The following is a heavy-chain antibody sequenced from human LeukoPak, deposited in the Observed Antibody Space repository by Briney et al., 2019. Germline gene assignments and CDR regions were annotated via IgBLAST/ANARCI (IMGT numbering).Heavy chain of an antibody. CDR2: ISSSRSYI. Sequence: GGSLRLSCAASGFTFSSYSMNWVRQAPGKGLEWVSSISSSRSYIYYADSVKGRFTISRDNAKNSLYLQMNSLRVEDTAVYYCARALLPYCSGGNCYSFYEAFDLWGQGTMVTVSS. D-gene: IGHD2-15*01. V-gene: IGHV3-21*01. CDR3: ARALLPYCSGGNCYSFYEAFDL. CDR1: GFTFSSYS. J-gene: IGHJ3*01.